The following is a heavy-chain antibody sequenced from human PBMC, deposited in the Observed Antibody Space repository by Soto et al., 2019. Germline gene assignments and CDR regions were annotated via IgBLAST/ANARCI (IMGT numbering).Heavy chain of an antibody. V-gene: IGHV3-66*01. D-gene: IGHD1-26*01. CDR3: ARESVGERFGMDV. CDR2: IYSDGSI. J-gene: IGHJ6*02. Sequence: LRLSCAASGFTVSSNYMSWVRQFPGKGLEWVSLIYSDGSIYYADSVKGRFTISRDNSRNTLYLQMNSLRIEDTAVYSCARESVGERFGMDVWGQGTTVTVSS. CDR1: GFTVSSNY.